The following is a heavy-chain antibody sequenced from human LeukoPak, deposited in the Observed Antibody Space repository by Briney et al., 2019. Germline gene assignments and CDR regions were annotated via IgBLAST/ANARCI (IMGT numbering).Heavy chain of an antibody. D-gene: IGHD2-2*01. CDR2: IYYSGST. Sequence: SETLSLTCTVSGGSISRSSYYWGWIRQPPGKGLEWIGSIYYSGSTYYNPSLKSRVTISVDTSKNQISLKVRSVTAADTAVYYCARTTEDCSSTSCYQYWFDPWGQGTLVTVSS. CDR3: ARTTEDCSSTSCYQYWFDP. J-gene: IGHJ5*02. CDR1: GGSISRSSYY. V-gene: IGHV4-39*07.